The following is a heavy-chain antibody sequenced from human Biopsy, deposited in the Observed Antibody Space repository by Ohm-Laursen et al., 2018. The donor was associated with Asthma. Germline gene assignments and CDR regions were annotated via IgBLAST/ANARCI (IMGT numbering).Heavy chain of an antibody. V-gene: IGHV1-3*01. CDR2: VNPGNGDT. D-gene: IGHD3-10*02. Sequence: ASVKVSCKASGYNFISFAIHWVRQAPGQRLEWMGWVNPGNGDTKYSQKFQGRVTITRDTSASTAYMELRSLRSEDTAVYYCARRCSDFVPGRGNNALDIWGQGTMVTASS. CDR1: GYNFISFA. CDR3: ARRCSDFVPGRGNNALDI. J-gene: IGHJ3*02.